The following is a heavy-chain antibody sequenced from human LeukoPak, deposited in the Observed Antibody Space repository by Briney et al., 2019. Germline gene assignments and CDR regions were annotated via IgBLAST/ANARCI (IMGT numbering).Heavy chain of an antibody. Sequence: ASVKVSCKASGYTFTSYGISWVRQAPGQGLEWMGWISANNGNTNSAQKFQGRVTMTTDTSTSTAYMELRSLRSGDTAAYYCARDFFHGHCAGLSCFLLDYWGQGSLVTVSS. CDR3: ARDFFHGHCAGLSCFLLDY. CDR1: GYTFTSYG. D-gene: IGHD2-15*01. CDR2: ISANNGNT. V-gene: IGHV1-18*01. J-gene: IGHJ4*02.